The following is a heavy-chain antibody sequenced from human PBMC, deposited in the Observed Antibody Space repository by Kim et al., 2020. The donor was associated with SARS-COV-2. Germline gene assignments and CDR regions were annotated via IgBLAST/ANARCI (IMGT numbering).Heavy chain of an antibody. J-gene: IGHJ6*02. D-gene: IGHD3-10*01. CDR2: IKSKTDGGTT. CDR3: TTAYYYGSGSPYYGMDV. CDR1: GFTFSNAW. Sequence: GGSLRLSCTASGFTFSNAWMSWVRQAPGKGLEWVGRIKSKTDGGTTDYAAPVKGRFTISRDDSKNTLYLQMNSLKTEDTAVYYCTTAYYYGSGSPYYGMDVWGQGTTVTVSS. V-gene: IGHV3-15*01.